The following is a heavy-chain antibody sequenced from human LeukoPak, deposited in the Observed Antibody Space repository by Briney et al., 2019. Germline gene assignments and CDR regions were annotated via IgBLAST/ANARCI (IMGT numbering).Heavy chain of an antibody. CDR2: MNPNSGNT. J-gene: IGHJ5*02. CDR3: ARGPNKYDGGNSGSAWFDP. V-gene: IGHV1-8*01. Sequence: GASVKVSCKATGYTFTSYDINWARQATGLGPEWMGWMNPNSGNTGYAQKFQGRVTMTRNTSISTAYLELSSLTSEDTAVYYCARGPNKYDGGNSGSAWFDPWGQGSLVTVSS. CDR1: GYTFTSYD. D-gene: IGHD4-23*01.